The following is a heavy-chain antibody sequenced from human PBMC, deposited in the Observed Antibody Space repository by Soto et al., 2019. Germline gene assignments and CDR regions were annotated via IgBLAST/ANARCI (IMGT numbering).Heavy chain of an antibody. CDR3: ARARRGYYYGMDV. Sequence: ALVQVSCKASGYPLTRYDMHWVRQAPGQGLEWMGIINPSGGSTSYAQKFQGRVTMTRDTSTSTVYMELSSLGSEDTAVYYCARARRGYYYGMDVWGKGTTVTVSS. J-gene: IGHJ6*04. CDR1: GYPLTRYD. CDR2: INPSGGST. V-gene: IGHV1-46*01.